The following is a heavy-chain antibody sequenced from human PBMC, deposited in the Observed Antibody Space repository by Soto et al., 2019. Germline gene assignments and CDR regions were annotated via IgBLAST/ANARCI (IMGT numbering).Heavy chain of an antibody. CDR3: ARAPLYCSGGSCSNDAFDI. D-gene: IGHD2-15*01. V-gene: IGHV4-59*01. CDR2: IYYSGST. J-gene: IGHJ3*02. Sequence: SETLSLTCTVSGGSISSYYWSWIRQPPGKGLEWIGYIYYSGSTNYNPSLKSQVTISVDTSKNQFSLKLSSVTAADTAVYYCARAPLYCSGGSCSNDAFDIWGQGTMVTVSS. CDR1: GGSISSYY.